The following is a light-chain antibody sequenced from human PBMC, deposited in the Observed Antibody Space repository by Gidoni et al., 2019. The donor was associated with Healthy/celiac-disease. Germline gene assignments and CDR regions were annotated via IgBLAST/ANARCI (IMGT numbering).Light chain of an antibody. V-gene: IGKV3-20*01. CDR1: QSVSSSY. Sequence: EIVLTQSPGTLSLSPGERATLSCRASQSVSSSYLAWYQQKPGQAPRLLIYGASSRATGITDRCSGSGSGTDFTLTISRLEPEEFAVYYCQQYGSSPPVTFGPGTKVDIK. J-gene: IGKJ3*01. CDR3: QQYGSSPPVT. CDR2: GAS.